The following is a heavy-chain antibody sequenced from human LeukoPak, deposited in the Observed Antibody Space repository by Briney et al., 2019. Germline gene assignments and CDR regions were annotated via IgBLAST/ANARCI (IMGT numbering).Heavy chain of an antibody. D-gene: IGHD6-13*01. CDR3: ARDLYSSSWYDY. CDR1: GFTFSSYA. CDR2: ISYDGSNK. V-gene: IGHV3-30-3*01. Sequence: GGSLRLSCAASGFTFSSYAMHWVRQAPGKGLEWVAVISYDGSNKYYADSVKGRFTISRDNSKNTLYLQMNSLRAEDTAVYYCARDLYSSSWYDYWGQGTLVTVSS. J-gene: IGHJ4*02.